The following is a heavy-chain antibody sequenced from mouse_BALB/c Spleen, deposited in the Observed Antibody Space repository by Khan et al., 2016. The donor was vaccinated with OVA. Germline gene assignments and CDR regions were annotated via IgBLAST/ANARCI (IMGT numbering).Heavy chain of an antibody. V-gene: IGHV1S132*01. J-gene: IGHJ3*01. Sequence: QVQLQQSGAELVKPGASVKLSCKTSGYTFTSYWIQWVKQRPGQGLGWIGEIFPGTGTTFYNENFKGKGTLTIYTASTTAYMQLSSLTSEDSAVYFCARGFFGYYELAYWGQGALVTVSS. D-gene: IGHD2-3*01. CDR3: ARGFFGYYELAY. CDR2: IFPGTGTT. CDR1: GYTFTSYW.